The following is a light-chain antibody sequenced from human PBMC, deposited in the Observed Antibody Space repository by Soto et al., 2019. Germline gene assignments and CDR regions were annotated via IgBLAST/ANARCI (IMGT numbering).Light chain of an antibody. CDR2: RAF. CDR1: QSIDNNY. V-gene: IGKV3-20*01. CDR3: QQYGSSIT. Sequence: DIVLTQSPDTLSLSPGERATLSCRASQSIDNNYLAWYQQKPGRAPRLLIYRAFSRATGIPDRFSASASGTDFSLTISRLETEDFAVYYCQQYGSSITFGPGTKVDIK. J-gene: IGKJ3*01.